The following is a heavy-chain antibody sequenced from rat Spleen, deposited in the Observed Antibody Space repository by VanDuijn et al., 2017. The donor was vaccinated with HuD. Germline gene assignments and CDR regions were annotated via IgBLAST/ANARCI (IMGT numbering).Heavy chain of an antibody. CDR2: ISYEGSGT. D-gene: IGHD4-2*01. J-gene: IGHJ2*01. V-gene: IGHV5-22*01. CDR3: ARQEYALDY. CDR1: GFTFSDYY. Sequence: EVQLVESDGGLVQPGRSLKLSCAASGFTFSDYYMAWVRQAPTKGLEWVATISYEGSGTYYGDSVKGRFTVSRDNSKSTLYLQMNSLRSEDTATYYCARQEYALDYWGQGVMVTVSS.